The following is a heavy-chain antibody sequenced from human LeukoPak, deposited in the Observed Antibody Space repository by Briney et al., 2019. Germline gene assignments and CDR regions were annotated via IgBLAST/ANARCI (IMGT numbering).Heavy chain of an antibody. Sequence: PGGSLRLSCAASGFTVSSNYMSWVRQAPGKGLEWVSVIYSGGSTYYADSVKGRFTISRDNSKNTLYLQMNSLRAEDTAVYYCARGGSYYDSSGYYYGPVYYWGQGTLVTVSS. CDR3: ARGGSYYDSSGYYYGPVYY. CDR2: IYSGGST. D-gene: IGHD3-22*01. J-gene: IGHJ4*02. V-gene: IGHV3-53*01. CDR1: GFTVSSNY.